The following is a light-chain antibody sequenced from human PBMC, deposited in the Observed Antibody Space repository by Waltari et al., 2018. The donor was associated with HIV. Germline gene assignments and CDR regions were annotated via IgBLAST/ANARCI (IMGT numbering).Light chain of an antibody. CDR1: SSAVGSYNY. CDR3: SSYTSSHTQV. Sequence: QSALTQPASVSGSPGQSITISCTGTSSAVGSYNYVSWYQQQPGKAPKFIIYDVNKRPAGVWNRFAGSRSGNRASLTISGLQAEDGADYYCSSYTSSHTQVFGSGTKVTVL. CDR2: DVN. J-gene: IGLJ1*01. V-gene: IGLV2-14*03.